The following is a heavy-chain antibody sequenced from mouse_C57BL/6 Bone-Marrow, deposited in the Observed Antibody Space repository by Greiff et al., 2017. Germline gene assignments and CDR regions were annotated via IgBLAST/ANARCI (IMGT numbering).Heavy chain of an antibody. CDR2: ISSGGSYT. CDR3: ARQRTGYYFDY. CDR1: GFTFSSYG. Sequence: DVHLVESGGDLVKPGGSLKLSCAASGFTFSSYGMSWVRQTPDKRLEWVATISSGGSYTYYPDSVKGRFTISRDNAKNTLYLQMSSLKSEDTAMYYCARQRTGYYFDYWGQGTTLTVSS. D-gene: IGHD4-1*01. J-gene: IGHJ2*01. V-gene: IGHV5-6*01.